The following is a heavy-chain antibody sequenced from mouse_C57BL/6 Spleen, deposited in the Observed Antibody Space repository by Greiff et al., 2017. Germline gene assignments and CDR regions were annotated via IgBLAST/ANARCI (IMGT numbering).Heavy chain of an antibody. D-gene: IGHD1-1*01. CDR2: INPSTGGT. Sequence: EVQLVESGPELVKPGASVKISCKASGYSFTGYYMNWVKQSPEKSLEWIGEINPSTGGTTYNQKFKAKATLTVDKSSSTAYMQLKSLTSEDSAVYYCARRSGSSYEYFDVSGTATTVTVSS. CDR1: GYSFTGYY. V-gene: IGHV1-42*01. CDR3: ARRSGSSYEYFDV. J-gene: IGHJ1*03.